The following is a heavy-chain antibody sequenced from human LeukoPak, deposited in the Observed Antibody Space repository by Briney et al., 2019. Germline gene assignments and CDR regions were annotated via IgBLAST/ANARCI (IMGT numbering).Heavy chain of an antibody. CDR2: VYFDGGT. D-gene: IGHD3-16*01. Sequence: SETLSLTCSVSGGSVTTGTYHWAWIRQPPGKGLEWIVSVYFDGGTHYNRSLQSRVAISVDTSKNQYSLRLSSVTAADTAVYYCARDHYYDGRGRFDPWGQGSLVTVSS. CDR1: GGSVTTGTYH. V-gene: IGHV4-39*07. J-gene: IGHJ5*02. CDR3: ARDHYYDGRGRFDP.